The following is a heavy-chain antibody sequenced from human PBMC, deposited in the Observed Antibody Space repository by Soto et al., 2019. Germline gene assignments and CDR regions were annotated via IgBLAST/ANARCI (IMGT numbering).Heavy chain of an antibody. V-gene: IGHV2-5*02. CDR1: GFSLTTSGVG. J-gene: IGHJ4*02. D-gene: IGHD3-3*01. Sequence: QITLNESGPTVVKPTETLTLTCTFSGFSLTTSGVGVGWVRQSPGKAPEWLAFIYWDDDKRYSTSLKSRLTITKDTSKNQVVLTMANVDPRDTATYYCAHRVLRAVFGLVTTTAIYFDFWGQGTPVVVSS. CDR2: IYWDDDK. CDR3: AHRVLRAVFGLVTTTAIYFDF.